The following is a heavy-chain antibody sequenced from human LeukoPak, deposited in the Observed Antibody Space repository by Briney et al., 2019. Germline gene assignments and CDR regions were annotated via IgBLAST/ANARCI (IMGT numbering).Heavy chain of an antibody. CDR1: VFTFSSYS. Sequence: PGGSLRLSCAASVFTFSSYSMNWVRQAPGKGLEWVAFIRYDGSNKYYADSVKGRFTISRDNSNNTLFLHLNSLRGEDTAVYYCTRNSGWYGLSWGLGTLVTVSS. V-gene: IGHV3-30*02. D-gene: IGHD6-19*01. CDR3: TRNSGWYGLS. J-gene: IGHJ1*01. CDR2: IRYDGSNK.